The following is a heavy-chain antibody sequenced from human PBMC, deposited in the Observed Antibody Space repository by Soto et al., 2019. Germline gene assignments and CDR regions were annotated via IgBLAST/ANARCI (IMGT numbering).Heavy chain of an antibody. CDR3: ARDDCSSTSCYYIVDY. CDR1: GYTFTSYG. J-gene: IGHJ4*02. V-gene: IGHV1-18*01. CDR2: ISAYNGNT. Sequence: APVKVSCKSSGYTFTSYGISWARQAPGQGLEWMGWISAYNGNTNYAQKLQGRVTMTTDTSTSTAYMELRSLRSDDTAVYYCARDDCSSTSCYYIVDYWGQGTLVTVSS. D-gene: IGHD2-2*01.